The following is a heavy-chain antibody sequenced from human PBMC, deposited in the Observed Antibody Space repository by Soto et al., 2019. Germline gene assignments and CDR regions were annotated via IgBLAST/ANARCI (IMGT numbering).Heavy chain of an antibody. CDR3: ARPNPQRGSGFLFGY. CDR2: IIPILGIT. Sequence: QVQLVQSGAEVKKPGSSVKVSCKASGGTFSSYTISWVRQAPGQGLEWMGRIIPILGITNYAQKFQGRVTITADKSTSTAYMELSRLRSEDSAVYYCARPNPQRGSGFLFGYWGQGTLVTVSS. J-gene: IGHJ4*02. CDR1: GGTFSSYT. V-gene: IGHV1-69*02. D-gene: IGHD1-1*01.